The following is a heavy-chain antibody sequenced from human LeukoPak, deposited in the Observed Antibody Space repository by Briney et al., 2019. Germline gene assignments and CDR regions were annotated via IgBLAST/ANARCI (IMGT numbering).Heavy chain of an antibody. V-gene: IGHV3-30*04. CDR2: ISYDGNNK. J-gene: IGHJ4*02. D-gene: IGHD6-19*01. Sequence: PGGSLRLSCAASGFTFSNYAMHWVRQAPGKGLEWVAVISYDGNNKYYADSVKGRFTISRDNSKNTVSLQMNSLRAEDTAVYYCARGGVYSSGWYVDYWGQGTLVTVSS. CDR3: ARGGVYSSGWYVDY. CDR1: GFTFSNYA.